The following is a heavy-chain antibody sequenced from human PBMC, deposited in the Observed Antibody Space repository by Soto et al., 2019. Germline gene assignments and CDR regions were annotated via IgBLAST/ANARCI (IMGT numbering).Heavy chain of an antibody. V-gene: IGHV4-34*01. CDR2: INHTGSS. D-gene: IGHD3-3*01. J-gene: IGHJ4*02. CDR1: GAPFNNYY. Sequence: LSLTCAVYGAPFNNYYWTWIRQTPGKGLEWIGEINHTGSSKYNPSLKSRVTISLDTSKNQFSLSLRSVTAADTAVYFCARGREIFGAVTPFEYWGQGTQVTVSS. CDR3: ARGREIFGAVTPFEY.